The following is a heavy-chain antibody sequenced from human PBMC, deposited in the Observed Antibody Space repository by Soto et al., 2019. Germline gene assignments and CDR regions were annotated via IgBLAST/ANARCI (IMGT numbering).Heavy chain of an antibody. CDR1: GFSLTNGRMG. V-gene: IGHV2-26*01. J-gene: IGHJ6*02. Sequence: PTETLTLTCSVSGFSLTNGRMGVSWIRQPPGKALEWLAHFFSDAERSYSTSMQSRLNMYKDSSGSQVVLTMTNMAPADTATYFCARMDGDYNYYGLDVWGHGIAVTVS. CDR2: FFSDAER. CDR3: ARMDGDYNYYGLDV. D-gene: IGHD4-17*01.